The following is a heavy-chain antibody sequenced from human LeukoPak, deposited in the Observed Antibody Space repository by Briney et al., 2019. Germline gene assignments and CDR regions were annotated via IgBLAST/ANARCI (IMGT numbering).Heavy chain of an antibody. D-gene: IGHD3-22*01. CDR2: IYHSGST. V-gene: IGHV4-39*07. CDR1: GGSISSSSYY. Sequence: SETLSLTCTVSGGSISSSSYYWGWIRQPPGKGLEWIGSIYHSGSTYYNPSLKSRVTISVDTSKNQFSLKLSSVTAADTAVYYCARGGEVVVITTPFDYWGQGTLVTVSS. J-gene: IGHJ4*02. CDR3: ARGGEVVVITTPFDY.